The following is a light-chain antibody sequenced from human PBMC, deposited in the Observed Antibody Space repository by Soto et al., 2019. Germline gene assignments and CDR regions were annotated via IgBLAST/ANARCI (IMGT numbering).Light chain of an antibody. Sequence: QAVVTQEPSLTVSQGGPVTLTCASSTGAVTSGNYPSWFQQKPGQAPRTLIYTTDDKHSWTPARFSGSLLGGKAALTLSGVQPEDEAEYYCLLYYGGAHLMFGGGTKLTVL. V-gene: IGLV7-43*01. J-gene: IGLJ3*02. CDR3: LLYYGGAHLM. CDR2: TTD. CDR1: TGAVTSGNY.